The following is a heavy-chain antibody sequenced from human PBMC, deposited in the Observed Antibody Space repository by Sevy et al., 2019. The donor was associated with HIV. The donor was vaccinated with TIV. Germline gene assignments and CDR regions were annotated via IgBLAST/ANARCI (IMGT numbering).Heavy chain of an antibody. Sequence: ASVKVSCKASGYIFTDYYIHWVRQAPGQGLEWMAWINSDSGVTNYAQRFQGEVTVTRNRSLSTAYLELTNLKSNDTAIYYCARLTTQPTSDLYGLDVWGQGTTVTVSS. J-gene: IGHJ6*02. CDR3: ARLTTQPTSDLYGLDV. D-gene: IGHD4-17*01. CDR1: GYIFTDYY. V-gene: IGHV1-2*02. CDR2: INSDSGVT.